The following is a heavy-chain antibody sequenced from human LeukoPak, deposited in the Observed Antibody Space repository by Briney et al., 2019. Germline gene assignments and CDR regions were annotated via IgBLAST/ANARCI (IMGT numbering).Heavy chain of an antibody. CDR1: GFTFSSYG. V-gene: IGHV3-33*01. Sequence: GGSLRLSCAASGFTFSSYGMHWVRQAPGKGLEWVAVIWCGGSNKYYADSVKGRFTISRDNSKNTLYLQMNSLRAEDTAVYYCARELGYCSGGSCYSGGVFDYWGQGTLATVSS. CDR3: ARELGYCSGGSCYSGGVFDY. CDR2: IWCGGSNK. D-gene: IGHD2-15*01. J-gene: IGHJ4*02.